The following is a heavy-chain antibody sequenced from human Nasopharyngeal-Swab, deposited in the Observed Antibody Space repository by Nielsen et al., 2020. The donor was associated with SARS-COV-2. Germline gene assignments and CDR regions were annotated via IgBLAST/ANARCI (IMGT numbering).Heavy chain of an antibody. J-gene: IGHJ6*02. CDR2: INPNSGGT. CDR3: ARDYGDYVRYYYYYYGMDV. Sequence: ASVKVSCKASGYTFTGYYMHWVRQAPGQGLEWMGRINPNSGGTNYAQKFQGRVTMTRDTSISTAYMELSRLRSDDTAVYYCARDYGDYVRYYYYYYGMDVWGQGTTVTVSS. D-gene: IGHD4-17*01. CDR1: GYTFTGYY. V-gene: IGHV1-2*06.